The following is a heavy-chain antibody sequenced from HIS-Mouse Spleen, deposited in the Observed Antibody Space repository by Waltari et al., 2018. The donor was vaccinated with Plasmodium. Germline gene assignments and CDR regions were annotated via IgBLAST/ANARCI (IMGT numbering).Heavy chain of an antibody. D-gene: IGHD6-13*01. CDR3: ASSWYWYFDL. J-gene: IGHJ2*01. V-gene: IGHV3-7*01. Sequence: EVQLVESGGGLVQLGGSLRLSCAASGFTFRSDWMSWVRRAPGKGMEWVANIKQDGSEKYYVDSVKGRFTISRDNAKNSLYLQMNSLRAEDTAVYYCASSWYWYFDLWGRGTLVTVSS. CDR2: IKQDGSEK. CDR1: GFTFRSDW.